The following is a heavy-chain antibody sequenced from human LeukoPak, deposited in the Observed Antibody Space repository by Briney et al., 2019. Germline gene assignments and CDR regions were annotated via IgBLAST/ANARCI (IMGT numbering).Heavy chain of an antibody. V-gene: IGHV4-59*01. CDR2: ISRSGGT. D-gene: IGHD6-19*01. J-gene: IGHJ4*02. CDR3: ARAAYSDGWSYVYFDY. CDR1: GGSISGYY. Sequence: SETLSLTCTVSGGSISGYYWHCIWHPPGKGLEWIWYISRSGGTNYNPSLKSRVTISRDTSKNQFSLILTSLNAADTAVYFCARAAYSDGWSYVYFDYWGQGTLVTVSS.